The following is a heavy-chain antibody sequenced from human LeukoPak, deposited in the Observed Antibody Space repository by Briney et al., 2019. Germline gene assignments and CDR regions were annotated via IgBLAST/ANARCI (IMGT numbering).Heavy chain of an antibody. D-gene: IGHD6-19*01. J-gene: IGHJ5*02. CDR2: IKHDGSAK. Sequence: GGSLRLSCAASGFTFSTYWMSWVRQAPRKGLEWVSNIKHDGSAKYYVDSVKGRFTISRDNAKNSLYLQMNSLRAEDTAVYYCAKDRVAVAGIPWFDPWGQGTLVTVSS. CDR1: GFTFSTYW. CDR3: AKDRVAVAGIPWFDP. V-gene: IGHV3-7*03.